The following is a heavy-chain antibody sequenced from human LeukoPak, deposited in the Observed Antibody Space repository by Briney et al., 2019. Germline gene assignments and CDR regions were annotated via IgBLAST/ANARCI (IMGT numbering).Heavy chain of an antibody. CDR3: AREKADYYYYYGMDV. V-gene: IGHV1-46*01. J-gene: IGHJ6*02. Sequence: ASVKVSCKASGYTFTSYYMHWVRQAPGQGLEWMGIINPSGGSTSYAQKFQGRVTMTRDTSTSTVYMELSSLRSEDTAVYYCAREKADYYYYYGMDVWGQGTTATVSS. CDR1: GYTFTSYY. CDR2: INPSGGST.